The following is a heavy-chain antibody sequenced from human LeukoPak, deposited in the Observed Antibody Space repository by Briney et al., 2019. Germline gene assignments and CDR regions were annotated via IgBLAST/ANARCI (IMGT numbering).Heavy chain of an antibody. V-gene: IGHV1-2*02. CDR1: GYTFTSYG. D-gene: IGHD2-21*02. Sequence: ASVKVSCKASGYTFTSYGISWVRQAPGQGLEWMGWINPNSGDTNYAQKFQGRVTMTRDTSISTAYMELSSLTSDDTAVYFCARSGDYGSYYFDSWGQGTLVTVSS. J-gene: IGHJ4*02. CDR3: ARSGDYGSYYFDS. CDR2: INPNSGDT.